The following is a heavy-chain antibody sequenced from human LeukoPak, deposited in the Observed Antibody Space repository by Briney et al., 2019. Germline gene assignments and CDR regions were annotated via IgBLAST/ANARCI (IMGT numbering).Heavy chain of an antibody. V-gene: IGHV1-18*01. Sequence: ASVKVSCKASGYTFTSYGISWVRQAPGQGLEWMGWINPYNGNTNYAQKLQGRVTMTTDTSTSTAYMELRSLRSDDTAVYYCARGYSYGYSVLNWFDPWGQGTLVTVSS. CDR2: INPYNGNT. J-gene: IGHJ5*02. D-gene: IGHD5-18*01. CDR3: ARGYSYGYSVLNWFDP. CDR1: GYTFTSYG.